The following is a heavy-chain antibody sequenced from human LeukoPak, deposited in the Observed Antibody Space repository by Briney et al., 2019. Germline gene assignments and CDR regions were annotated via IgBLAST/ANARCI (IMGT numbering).Heavy chain of an antibody. Sequence: SETLSLTCAVYGGSFSGYYWSWIRQPPGKGPEWIGEINHSGSTNYNPSLKSRVTISVDTSKNQFSLKLSSVTAADTAVYYCARLNYYGSVRPTDYWGQGTLVTVSS. CDR1: GGSFSGYY. D-gene: IGHD3-10*01. CDR3: ARLNYYGSVRPTDY. CDR2: INHSGST. V-gene: IGHV4-34*01. J-gene: IGHJ4*02.